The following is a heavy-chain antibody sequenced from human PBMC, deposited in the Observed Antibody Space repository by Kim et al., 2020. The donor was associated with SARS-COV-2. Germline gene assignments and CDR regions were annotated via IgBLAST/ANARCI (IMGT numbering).Heavy chain of an antibody. CDR2: IYPGDSDT. CDR1: GYSFTSYW. V-gene: IGHV5-51*01. J-gene: IGHJ2*01. CDR3: ARQSRFLLQNWYFDL. D-gene: IGHD2-15*01. Sequence: GESLKISCKGSGYSFTSYWIGWVRQMPGKGLEWMGIIYPGDSDTRYSPSFQGQVTISADKSISTAYLQWSSLKASDTAMYYCARQSRFLLQNWYFDLWGRGTLVTVSS.